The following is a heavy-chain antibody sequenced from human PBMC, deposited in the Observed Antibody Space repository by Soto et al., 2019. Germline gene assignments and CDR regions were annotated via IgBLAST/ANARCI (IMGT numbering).Heavy chain of an antibody. Sequence: QITLKESGPTLLKPTQTLTLTCTFPGFSLSPSAVGVNWIRHPPGKALEWLALIYWNDDKYYTPSLSGRLTITKDTSKNQVVLTMTNMNPVDTATYYCAHGSGWLSDYWGQGILVTVSS. V-gene: IGHV2-5*01. D-gene: IGHD6-19*01. CDR1: GFSLSPSAVG. CDR3: AHGSGWLSDY. J-gene: IGHJ4*02. CDR2: IYWNDDK.